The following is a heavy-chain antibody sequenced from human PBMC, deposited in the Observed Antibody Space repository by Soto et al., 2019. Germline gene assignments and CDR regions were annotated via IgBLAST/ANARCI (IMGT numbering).Heavy chain of an antibody. V-gene: IGHV1-69*13. CDR3: ARDLRSPYGSDFDY. D-gene: IGHD3-10*01. CDR2: IIPIFGTA. CDR1: GGTFSSYA. J-gene: IGHJ4*02. Sequence: SVKVSCKASGGTFSSYAISWVRQAPGQGREWMGGIIPIFGTANYAQKFQGRVTITADESTSTAYMELSSLRSEDTAVYYCARDLRSPYGSDFDYWGQGTLVTVSS.